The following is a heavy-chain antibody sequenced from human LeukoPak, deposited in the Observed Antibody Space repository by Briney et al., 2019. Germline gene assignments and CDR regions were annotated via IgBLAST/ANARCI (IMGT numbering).Heavy chain of an antibody. J-gene: IGHJ4*02. V-gene: IGHV3-11*01. D-gene: IGHD2-21*01. Sequence: GGSLRLSCAASGFTFSDYYMSWIRQAPGKGLEWVSYISSSGSTIYYADSVKGRFTISRDNAKNSLYLQMNSLRAEDTAVYYCAKVVSRIVVVIAGYYFDYWGQGTLVTVSS. CDR1: GFTFSDYY. CDR2: ISSSGSTI. CDR3: AKVVSRIVVVIAGYYFDY.